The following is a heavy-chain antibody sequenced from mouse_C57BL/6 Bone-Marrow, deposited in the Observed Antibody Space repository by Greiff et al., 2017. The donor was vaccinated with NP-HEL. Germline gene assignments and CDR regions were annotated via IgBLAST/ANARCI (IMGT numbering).Heavy chain of an antibody. J-gene: IGHJ2*01. V-gene: IGHV3-6*01. Sequence: EVKVEESGPGLVKPSQSLSLTCSVTGYSITSGYYWNWIRQFPGNKLEWMGYISYDGSNNYNPSLKNRIPITRDTSKNQFFLKLNSVTTEDTATYYCAREGLLPYYFDYWGQGTTLTVSS. CDR1: GYSITSGYY. CDR2: ISYDGSN. CDR3: AREGLLPYYFDY. D-gene: IGHD3-1*01.